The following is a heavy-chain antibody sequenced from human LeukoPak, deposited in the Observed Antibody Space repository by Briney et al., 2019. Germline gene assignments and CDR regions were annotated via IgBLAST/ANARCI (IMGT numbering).Heavy chain of an antibody. CDR2: ISHSGST. D-gene: IGHD3-22*01. V-gene: IGHV4-59*12. CDR1: GGSISSYY. J-gene: IGHJ5*02. CDR3: ARGYYYDSSGYGP. Sequence: PSETLSLTCTVSGGSISSYYWSWIRQPPGKGLEWIGYISHSGSTNYNPSLKSRLTISVDTSKNHFSLKLSSVTAADTAVYYCARGYYYDSSGYGPWGQGTLVTVSS.